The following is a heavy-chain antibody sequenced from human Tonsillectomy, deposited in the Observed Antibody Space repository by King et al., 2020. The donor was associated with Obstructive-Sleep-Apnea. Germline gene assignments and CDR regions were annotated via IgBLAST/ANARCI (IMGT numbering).Heavy chain of an antibody. CDR2: IDASDSYT. D-gene: IGHD3-9*01. V-gene: IGHV5-10-1*03. CDR3: ARYTGFNDAYYFDY. J-gene: IGHJ4*02. CDR1: GYSFTSYW. Sequence: QLVQSGAEVKKPGESLRIYCKGSGYSFTSYWISWVRQMPGKGLEWQGRIDASDSYTNFSPSFQGHVTISADKSISTAYLQWSSLKASDTAMYYCARYTGFNDAYYFDYWGQGTLVTVSS.